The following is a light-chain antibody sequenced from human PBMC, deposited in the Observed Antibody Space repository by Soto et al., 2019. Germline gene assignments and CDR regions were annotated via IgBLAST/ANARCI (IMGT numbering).Light chain of an antibody. J-gene: IGKJ5*01. V-gene: IGKV3D-20*02. CDR1: QSLSGNY. CDR3: QQRRSWQVT. CDR2: RAS. Sequence: NVLTQSPGTLSLSPGQRATLSCRASQSLSGNYLAWYQQKPGQAPRVLIYRASIRATGISDRFSGSGSGTDFTLTISRLEPEDFAVYYCQQRRSWQVTFGQGTRLEIK.